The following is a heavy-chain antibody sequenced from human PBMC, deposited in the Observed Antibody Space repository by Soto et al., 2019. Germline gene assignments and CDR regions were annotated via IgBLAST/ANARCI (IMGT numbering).Heavy chain of an antibody. D-gene: IGHD3-16*01. Sequence: SETLSLTCAVYGGSFSGYYWSWIRQPPGKGLEWIGEINHSGSTNYNPSLKSRVTISVGTSKNQFSLKLSSVTTADTAVYYCARVSRGNKGVGYYYYGMDVWGQGTTVTVSS. CDR2: INHSGST. CDR3: ARVSRGNKGVGYYYYGMDV. CDR1: GGSFSGYY. V-gene: IGHV4-34*01. J-gene: IGHJ6*02.